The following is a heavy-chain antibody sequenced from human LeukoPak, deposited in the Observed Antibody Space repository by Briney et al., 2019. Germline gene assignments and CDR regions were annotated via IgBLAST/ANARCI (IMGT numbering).Heavy chain of an antibody. V-gene: IGHV1-2*02. J-gene: IGHJ3*02. CDR3: ARDNGTYYYDSSGYFGPGGGAFDI. Sequence: ASVKVSCKASGYTFTGYYMHWVRQAPGQGLEWMGWINPNSGGTNYAQKFQGRVTMTRDTSISTAYMELSRLRSDDTAVYYCARDNGTYYYDSSGYFGPGGGAFDIWGQGTMVTVSS. CDR2: INPNSGGT. CDR1: GYTFTGYY. D-gene: IGHD3-22*01.